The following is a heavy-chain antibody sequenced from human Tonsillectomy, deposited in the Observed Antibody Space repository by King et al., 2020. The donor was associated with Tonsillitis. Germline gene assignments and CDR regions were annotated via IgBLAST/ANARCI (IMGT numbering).Heavy chain of an antibody. CDR1: GASIRTDNYL. V-gene: IGHV4-39*07. Sequence: LQLQESGPGLVKPSETLSLSCSVSGASIRTDNYLWGWIRQPPGQGLEWIGSILHSGSTYYNPSLRSRVTISVDTSKNRFSLKVRSVTAADTAVYYCARHPIWWSDRRSVWFDPWGQGTLVTVSS. CDR2: ILHSGST. J-gene: IGHJ5*02. D-gene: IGHD2-8*02. CDR3: ARHPIWWSDRRSVWFDP.